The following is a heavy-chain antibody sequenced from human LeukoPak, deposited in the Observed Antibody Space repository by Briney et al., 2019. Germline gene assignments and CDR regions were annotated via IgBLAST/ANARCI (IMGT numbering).Heavy chain of an antibody. CDR2: IYYSGST. CDR1: GGSLSSGDYY. J-gene: IGHJ6*02. CDR3: ARELAPIAAAGDYYYYYGMDV. V-gene: IGHV4-30-4*01. D-gene: IGHD6-13*01. Sequence: SETLSLTCTVSGGSLSSGDYYWLWIRQPPGKGLEWIGYIYYSGSTYYNPSLKSRVTISVDTSKNQISLKLSSATAADTAVYYCARELAPIAAAGDYYYYYGMDVWGQGTTVTVSS.